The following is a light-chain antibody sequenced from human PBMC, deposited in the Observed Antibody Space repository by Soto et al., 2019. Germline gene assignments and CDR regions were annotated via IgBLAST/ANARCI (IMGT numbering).Light chain of an antibody. V-gene: IGLV1-47*01. CDR3: AACDDSLSAVV. CDR1: SSNIGSNY. J-gene: IGLJ2*01. Sequence: QSVLTQPASASGTPGQRVTISCSGTSSNIGSNYVFWYPQLPGTAPKLLMYRNDQRPSGVPDRFSGPKSGPSASLAISGLRSEDEADYYCAACDDSLSAVVFGGGTKVTVL. CDR2: RND.